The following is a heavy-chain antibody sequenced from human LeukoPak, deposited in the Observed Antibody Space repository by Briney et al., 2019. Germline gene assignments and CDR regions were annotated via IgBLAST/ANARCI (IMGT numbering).Heavy chain of an antibody. CDR1: GYTFTSYY. D-gene: IGHD3-22*01. CDR2: INPNSGGT. J-gene: IGHJ4*02. Sequence: GASVKVSCKASGYTFTSYYMHWVRQAPGQGLEWMGWINPNSGGTNYAQKFQGRVTMTRDTSISTAYMELSRLRSDDTAVYYCARATYYYDSSGYLDFDYWGQGTLVTVSS. CDR3: ARATYYYDSSGYLDFDY. V-gene: IGHV1-2*02.